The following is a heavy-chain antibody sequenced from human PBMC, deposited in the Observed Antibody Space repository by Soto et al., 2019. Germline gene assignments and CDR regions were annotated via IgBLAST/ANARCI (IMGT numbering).Heavy chain of an antibody. Sequence: QVQLVQSGVEVKKPGSSVKVSCKASGGTFSSYAISWVRQAPGQGLEWMGGIIPIFGTANYAQKFQGRVTITADESTSTAYMELSSLRSEDTAVYYCARAGYCSSTSCLNWFDPWGQGTLVTVSS. V-gene: IGHV1-69*01. CDR2: IIPIFGTA. J-gene: IGHJ5*02. CDR1: GGTFSSYA. CDR3: ARAGYCSSTSCLNWFDP. D-gene: IGHD2-2*03.